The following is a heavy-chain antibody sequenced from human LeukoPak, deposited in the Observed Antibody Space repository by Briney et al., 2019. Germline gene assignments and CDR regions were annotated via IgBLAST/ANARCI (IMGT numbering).Heavy chain of an antibody. D-gene: IGHD3-16*01. CDR2: IYHSGST. CDR3: ARVWGPIDY. V-gene: IGHV4-30-2*01. J-gene: IGHJ4*02. Sequence: SETLSLTCAVSGGSISSGGYSWSWIRQPPGKGLEWIGYIYHSGSTYYNPSLKSRVTISVNRAKNQFSLKLSSVTAADTAVYYCARVWGPIDYWGQGTLVTVSS. CDR1: GGSISSGGYS.